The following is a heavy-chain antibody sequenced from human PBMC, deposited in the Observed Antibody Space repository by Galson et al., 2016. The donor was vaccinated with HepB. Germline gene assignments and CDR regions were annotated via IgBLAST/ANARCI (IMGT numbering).Heavy chain of an antibody. CDR2: LHNGGNT. V-gene: IGHV4-39*01. CDR3: ARHLTVGTGNPGYWFDP. CDR1: GGSVNINTNY. D-gene: IGHD2-21*02. J-gene: IGHJ5*02. Sequence: TLSLTCTVSGGSVNINTNYWGWIRQPPGKGLEWIGILHNGGNTYYSPSLRSRVTISVDTSKNQFSLRLNSVTAADTAVYYCARHLTVGTGNPGYWFDPWGQGTLVTVSS.